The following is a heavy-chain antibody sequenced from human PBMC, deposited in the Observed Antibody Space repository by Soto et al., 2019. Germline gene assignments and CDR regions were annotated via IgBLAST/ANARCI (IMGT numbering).Heavy chain of an antibody. V-gene: IGHV3-43*01. D-gene: IGHD3-22*01. CDR3: ARGSYYYDSSGYLDAFDI. CDR1: GFTFDDYT. Sequence: PGGSLRLSCAASGFTFDDYTMHWVRQAPGKGLEWVSLISWDGGSTYYADSVKGRFTISRDNSKNSLYLQMNSLRTEDTALYYCARGSYYYDSSGYLDAFDIWGQGTMVTVSS. J-gene: IGHJ3*02. CDR2: ISWDGGST.